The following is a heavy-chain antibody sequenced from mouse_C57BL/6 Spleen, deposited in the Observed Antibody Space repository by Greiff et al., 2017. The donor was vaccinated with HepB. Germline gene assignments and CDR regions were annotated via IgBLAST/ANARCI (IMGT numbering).Heavy chain of an antibody. Sequence: EVQGVESGAGLVKPGGSLKLSCAASGFTFSSYAMSWVRQTPEKRLEWVAYISSGGDYIYYADTVKGRFTISRDNARNTLYLQMSRLKSEDTAMYYATKAGYNDYDVIAYWGQGTLVTVSA. V-gene: IGHV5-9-1*02. J-gene: IGHJ3*01. CDR1: GFTFSSYA. CDR2: ISSGGDYI. D-gene: IGHD2-4*01. CDR3: TKAGYNDYDVIAY.